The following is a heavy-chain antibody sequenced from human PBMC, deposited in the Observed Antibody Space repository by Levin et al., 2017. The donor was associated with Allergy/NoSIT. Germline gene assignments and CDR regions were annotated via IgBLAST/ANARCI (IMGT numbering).Heavy chain of an antibody. CDR3: ARVKQWLVPDY. J-gene: IGHJ4*02. Sequence: GGSLRLSCAASGFTFSDHYMDWVRQAPGKGLEWVGRTRNKANSYTTEYAASVKGRFTISRDDSKNSLYLQMNSLKTEDTAVYYCARVKQWLVPDYWGQGTLVTVSS. CDR1: GFTFSDHY. D-gene: IGHD6-19*01. CDR2: TRNKANSYTT. V-gene: IGHV3-72*01.